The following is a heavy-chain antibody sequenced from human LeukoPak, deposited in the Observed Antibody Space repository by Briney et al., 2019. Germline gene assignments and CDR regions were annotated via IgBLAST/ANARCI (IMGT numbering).Heavy chain of an antibody. CDR1: GGTFSSYA. CDR2: IIPILGIA. V-gene: IGHV1-69*04. CDR3: ARDRGWNDVADY. D-gene: IGHD1-1*01. J-gene: IGHJ4*02. Sequence: SVKVSCKASGGTFSSYAISWVRQAPGQGPEWMGRIIPILGIANYAQKFQGRVTITADKSTSTAYMELSSLRSEDTAVYYCARDRGWNDVADYWGQGTLVTVSS.